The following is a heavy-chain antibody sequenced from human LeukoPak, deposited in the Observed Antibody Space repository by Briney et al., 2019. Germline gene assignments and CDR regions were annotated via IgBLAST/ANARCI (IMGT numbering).Heavy chain of an antibody. CDR1: GFTFSSYA. CDR3: AKAPRPRLYYYYYGMDV. Sequence: GGSLRLSCAASGFTFSSYAMSWVRQAPGKGLEWVSAISGSGGSTYYADSVKGRFTISRDNSKNTLYLQMNSLRAEDTAVYYCAKAPRPRLYYYYYGMDVWGQGTTVTVSS. J-gene: IGHJ6*02. V-gene: IGHV3-23*01. CDR2: ISGSGGST.